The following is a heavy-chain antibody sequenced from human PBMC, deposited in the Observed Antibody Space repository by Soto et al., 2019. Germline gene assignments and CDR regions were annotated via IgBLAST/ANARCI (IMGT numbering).Heavy chain of an antibody. V-gene: IGHV3-66*01. D-gene: IGHD6-19*01. CDR1: GFTVSSNY. J-gene: IGHJ4*02. CDR2: IYSGGST. Sequence: GGSLRLSCAASGFTVSSNYMSWVRQAPGKGLEWVSVIYSGGSTYYADSVKGRFTISRDNSKNTLYLQMNSLRAEDTAVYYCAKKGSGWYFDYWGQGTLVTVSS. CDR3: AKKGSGWYFDY.